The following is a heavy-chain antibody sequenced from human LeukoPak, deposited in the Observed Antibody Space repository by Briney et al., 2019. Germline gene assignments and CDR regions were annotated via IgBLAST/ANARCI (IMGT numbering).Heavy chain of an antibody. J-gene: IGHJ4*02. CDR2: ISCDAKSN. Sequence: PGGSLRLSCVTSGFTFSSYGMHWVRQVPGKGLEWVAVISCDAKSNYHVDSVKGRFTISRDNSKNTLYLQMNSLRAEDTAVYFCAKEVYSGYYTPGDYWGQGNLVTVSS. CDR1: GFTFSSYG. CDR3: AKEVYSGYYTPGDY. D-gene: IGHD3-22*01. V-gene: IGHV3-30*18.